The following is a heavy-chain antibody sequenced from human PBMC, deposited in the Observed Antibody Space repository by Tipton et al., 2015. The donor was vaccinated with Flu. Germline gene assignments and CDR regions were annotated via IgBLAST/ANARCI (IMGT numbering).Heavy chain of an antibody. J-gene: IGHJ4*02. CDR2: ISSSGYIK. CDR3: ARDYEPQYYFDY. V-gene: IGHV3-48*03. Sequence: CAASGFTFSSYEMNWVRQAPGKGLEWLSYISSSGYIKYYADSVKGRFTISRANAKNSLYLQMNNLRAEDTAVYYCARDYEPQYYFDYWGQGTLATVSS. CDR1: GFTFSSYE. D-gene: IGHD3-16*01.